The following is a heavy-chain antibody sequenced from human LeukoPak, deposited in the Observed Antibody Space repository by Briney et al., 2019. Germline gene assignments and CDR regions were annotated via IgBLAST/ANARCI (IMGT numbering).Heavy chain of an antibody. CDR1: GFTFSSYA. J-gene: IGHJ4*02. D-gene: IGHD4-23*01. V-gene: IGHV3-23*01. Sequence: GGSLRLSCAASGFTFSSYAMSWVRQAPGKGLEWVSAISGSGGSTYYADSVKGRFTISRDNAKNTLYLQMNSLRVEDTAVYYCARADYGGNSDFHYWGQGTLVTVSP. CDR3: ARADYGGNSDFHY. CDR2: ISGSGGST.